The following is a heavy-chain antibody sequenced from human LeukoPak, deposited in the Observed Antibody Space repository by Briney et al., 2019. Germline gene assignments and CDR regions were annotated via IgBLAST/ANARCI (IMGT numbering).Heavy chain of an antibody. D-gene: IGHD3-3*01. CDR2: IRYDGSDK. V-gene: IGHV3-30*02. Sequence: GGSLRLSCAASGFTFSRHGMHWVRQAPGKGLEWVAFIRYDGSDKYYADSVKGRFTISRDNSKNTLYLQMNSLRAEDTAVYYCAKELRRITIFGVVTFDYWGQGTLVTVSS. J-gene: IGHJ4*02. CDR3: AKELRRITIFGVVTFDY. CDR1: GFTFSRHG.